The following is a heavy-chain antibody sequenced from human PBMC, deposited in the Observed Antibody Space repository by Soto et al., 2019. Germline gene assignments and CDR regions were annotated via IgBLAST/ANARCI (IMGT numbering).Heavy chain of an antibody. J-gene: IGHJ4*02. CDR3: ARVQVVTAIPTNFDY. CDR2: ISSSNSYI. V-gene: IGHV3-21*01. D-gene: IGHD2-21*02. Sequence: ESGGGLVKPGGSLRLSCAASGFTFSSYSMNWVRQAPGKGLEWVSSISSSNSYIYYADSVKGRFTISRDNAKNSLYLQMNSLRAEDTAVYYCARVQVVTAIPTNFDYWGQGTLVTVSS. CDR1: GFTFSSYS.